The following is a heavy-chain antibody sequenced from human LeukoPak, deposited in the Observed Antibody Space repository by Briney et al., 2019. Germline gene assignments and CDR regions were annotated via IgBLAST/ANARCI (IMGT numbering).Heavy chain of an antibody. CDR2: IHSDGSST. J-gene: IGHJ4*02. CDR1: GLTLSSYW. Sequence: GGSLRLSCAASGLTLSSYWMHWVRQAPGKGLVWVSRIHSDGSSTNCADSVKGRFTISRDNSKNTLYLQMNSLRAEDTAVYYCAKDPDYYGSGSSGDYWGQGTLVTVSS. D-gene: IGHD3-10*01. CDR3: AKDPDYYGSGSSGDY. V-gene: IGHV3-74*01.